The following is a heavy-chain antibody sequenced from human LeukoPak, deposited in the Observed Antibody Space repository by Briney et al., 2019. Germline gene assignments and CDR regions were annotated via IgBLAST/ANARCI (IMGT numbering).Heavy chain of an antibody. J-gene: IGHJ6*03. Sequence: GASVKVSCKASGYTFTDYYMHWVRQAPGQGLEWMGWINPNSGGTNYAQKFQGRVTMTRDTSISTAYMELSRLRSDDTAVYYCARGSWIQLPYYYYYMDVWGKGTTVTISS. CDR1: GYTFTDYY. D-gene: IGHD5-18*01. CDR3: ARGSWIQLPYYYYYMDV. CDR2: INPNSGGT. V-gene: IGHV1-2*02.